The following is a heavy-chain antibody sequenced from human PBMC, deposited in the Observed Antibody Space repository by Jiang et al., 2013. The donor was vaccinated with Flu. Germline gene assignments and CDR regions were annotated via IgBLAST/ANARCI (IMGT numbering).Heavy chain of an antibody. V-gene: IGHV1-46*01. CDR2: INPSGGST. J-gene: IGHJ6*03. Sequence: GIINPSGGSTSYAQKFQGXVTMTRDTSTSTVYMELGSLRSEDTAVYYCARDVGAHYYMDVWGKGTTVTVSS. CDR3: ARDVGAHYYMDV. D-gene: IGHD1-26*01.